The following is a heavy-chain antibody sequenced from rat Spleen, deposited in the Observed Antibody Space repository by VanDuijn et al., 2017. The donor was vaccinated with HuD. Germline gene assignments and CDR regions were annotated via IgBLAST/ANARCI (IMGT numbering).Heavy chain of an antibody. CDR1: GFTFSNNA. CDR2: ISYDGSST. Sequence: EVQLVESGGGLVQPGRSLKLSCVVSGFTFSNNAMAWVRQAPTKGLEWVASISYDGSSTYYRDSVKGRFTISRDNAKSTLYLQMDSLRSEDTATYYCARSSLGFDYWGQGVMVTVSS. CDR3: ARSSLGFDY. V-gene: IGHV5-29*01. J-gene: IGHJ2*01. D-gene: IGHD5-1*01.